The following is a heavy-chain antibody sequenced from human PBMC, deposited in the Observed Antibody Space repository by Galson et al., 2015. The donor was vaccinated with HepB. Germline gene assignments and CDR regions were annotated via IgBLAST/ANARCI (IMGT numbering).Heavy chain of an antibody. CDR2: IGGSGEST. CDR3: AKGSLNYYDPSAYYSAGNYFDP. D-gene: IGHD3-22*01. J-gene: IGHJ5*02. Sequence: SLRLSCAASGFNFSNYAMSWVRQAPGKGLEWVSVIGGSGESTYYAASVRGRFAISRDNSKNTAYLQMSSLRVEDTALYYCAKGSLNYYDPSAYYSAGNYFDPWGQGTLVTVSS. CDR1: GFNFSNYA. V-gene: IGHV3-23*01.